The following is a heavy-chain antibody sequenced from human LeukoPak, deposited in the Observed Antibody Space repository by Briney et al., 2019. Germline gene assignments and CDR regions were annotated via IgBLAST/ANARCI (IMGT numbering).Heavy chain of an antibody. CDR1: GFTFSSYW. J-gene: IGHJ6*02. CDR2: IKQDGSEK. V-gene: IGHV3-7*01. Sequence: GGSLRLSCAASGFTFSSYWMSWVRQAPGKGLEWVANIKQDGSEKYYVDSVKGRFTISRDNAKNSLYLQMNSLRAEDTAVYYCARVTYYYYYGMDVWGQGTTVTVS. CDR3: ARVTYYYYYGMDV.